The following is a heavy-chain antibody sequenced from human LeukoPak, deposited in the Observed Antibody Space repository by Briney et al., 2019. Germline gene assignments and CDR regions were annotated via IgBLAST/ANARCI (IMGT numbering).Heavy chain of an antibody. D-gene: IGHD4-11*01. CDR2: MNPNSGNT. Sequence: ASVRVSCKASGYTFTSYDINWVRQATGQGLEWMGWMNPNSGNTGYAQKFQGRVTITRNTSISTAYMELSSLRSEDAAVYYCARGGRTTVTSAYYFDYWGQGTLVTVSS. CDR3: ARGGRTTVTSAYYFDY. V-gene: IGHV1-8*03. J-gene: IGHJ4*02. CDR1: GYTFTSYD.